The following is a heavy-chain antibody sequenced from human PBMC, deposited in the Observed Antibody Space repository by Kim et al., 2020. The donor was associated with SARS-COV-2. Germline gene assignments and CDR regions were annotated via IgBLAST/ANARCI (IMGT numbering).Heavy chain of an antibody. CDR3: ARETLYGEGAFDI. CDR2: IYYSGSN. D-gene: IGHD4-17*01. Sequence: SETLSLTCTASGGSISSYYWSWIRQPPGKGLEWIGFIYYSGSNNYNPSLKSRVTISVDTSKNQFLLKLSCVTAADTAVYYCARETLYGEGAFDIWGQGTMVTVSS. J-gene: IGHJ3*02. CDR1: GGSISSYY. V-gene: IGHV4-59*13.